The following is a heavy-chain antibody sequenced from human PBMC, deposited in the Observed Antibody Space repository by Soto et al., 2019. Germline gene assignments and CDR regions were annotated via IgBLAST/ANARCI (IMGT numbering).Heavy chain of an antibody. J-gene: IGHJ5*02. CDR1: Y. V-gene: IGHV4-39*02. Sequence: YWGWIRQPPGKGLEWIGSIYYSGSSYYNPSLKSRVTISVDTSKNQFSLKLNSVTAADTAVYYCARDKGSSWGQGTLVTVYS. CDR3: ARDKGSS. CDR2: IYYSGSS.